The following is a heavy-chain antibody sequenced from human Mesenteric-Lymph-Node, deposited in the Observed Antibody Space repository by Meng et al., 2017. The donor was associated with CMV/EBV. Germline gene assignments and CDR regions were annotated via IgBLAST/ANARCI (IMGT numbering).Heavy chain of an antibody. CDR2: INQDGSTR. CDR1: GFTFGSYW. V-gene: IGHV3-7*01. D-gene: IGHD6-13*01. J-gene: IGHJ4*02. CDR3: ARDPGSSSFDY. Sequence: GESLKISCAASGFTFGSYWMTWVRQAPGKGPEFVANINQDGSTRNYLGSVKGRFTISRDNAKASLYLQMNSLRPEDTAVYYCARDPGSSSFDYWGQGTLVTVSS.